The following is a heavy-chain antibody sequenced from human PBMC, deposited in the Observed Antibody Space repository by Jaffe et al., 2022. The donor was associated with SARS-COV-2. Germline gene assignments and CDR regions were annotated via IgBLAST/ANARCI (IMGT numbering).Heavy chain of an antibody. CDR1: GGSISSNSHY. V-gene: IGHV4-39*01. Sequence: QLQLQESGPGLVKPSETLPLTCVVSGGSISSNSHYWGWIRQPPGKGLEWIGNIYYTGDTSYNPSLKSRVTISVDTSKNQFSLRLSSVTAADTAVYYCARHGLAGSRSGYLYWGQGTLVTVSS. CDR3: ARHGLAGSRSGYLY. D-gene: IGHD3-22*01. CDR2: IYYTGDT. J-gene: IGHJ4*02.